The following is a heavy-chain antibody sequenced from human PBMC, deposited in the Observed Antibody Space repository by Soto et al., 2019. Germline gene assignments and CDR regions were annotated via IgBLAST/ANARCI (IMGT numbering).Heavy chain of an antibody. CDR1: GGSISSGGYY. CDR3: ARVAGPGDILVVPAEYNWFYP. J-gene: IGHJ5*02. CDR2: IYYSGST. Sequence: SETLSLTCTVSGGSISSGGYYWSWIRQHPGKGLEWIGYIYYSGSTYYNPSLKSRVTISVDTSKNQFSLKLSSVTAADTAVYYCARVAGPGDILVVPAEYNWFYPWGQGTPVTVSS. V-gene: IGHV4-31*03. D-gene: IGHD2-2*01.